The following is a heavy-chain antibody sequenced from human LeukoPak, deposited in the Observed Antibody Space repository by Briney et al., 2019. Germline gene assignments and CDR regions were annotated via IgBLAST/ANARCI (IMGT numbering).Heavy chain of an antibody. Sequence: SETLSLTCAVYGGSFSGYYWSWIRQPPGKGLEWIGEINHSGSTNYNPSLKSRVTISVDTSKNQFSLKLSSVTAADTAVYYCARGVSSGWYGNWFDPWGQGTLVTVSS. J-gene: IGHJ5*02. CDR2: INHSGST. CDR3: ARGVSSGWYGNWFDP. CDR1: GGSFSGYY. D-gene: IGHD6-19*01. V-gene: IGHV4-34*01.